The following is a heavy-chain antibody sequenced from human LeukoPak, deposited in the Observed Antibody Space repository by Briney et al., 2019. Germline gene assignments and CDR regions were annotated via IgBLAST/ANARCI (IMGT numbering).Heavy chain of an antibody. V-gene: IGHV5-51*01. CDR1: GYSFTSYW. D-gene: IGHD6-19*01. Sequence: GESLKISCKGSGYSFTSYWIGWVRQMPGKGLEWMGIIYPGDSDTRYSPSFQGQVTISADKSISTAYLQWSSLKASDTAMYYCARLPVAGTKRYYFDYWGQGTLVTVSS. CDR2: IYPGDSDT. J-gene: IGHJ4*02. CDR3: ARLPVAGTKRYYFDY.